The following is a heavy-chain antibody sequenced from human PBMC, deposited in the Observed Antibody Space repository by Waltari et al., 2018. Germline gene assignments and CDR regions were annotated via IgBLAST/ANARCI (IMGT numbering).Heavy chain of an antibody. J-gene: IGHJ4*02. Sequence: EVQLVESGGGLVQPGRSLRLSCAASGSTFDDYAMHWVRPAPGKGREWGSGISWNSGSIGYADSVKGRFTISRDNAKNSLYLQMNSLRAEDTALYYCAKAQTSFWSGYYPDYWGQGTLVTVSS. CDR3: AKAQTSFWSGYYPDY. CDR2: ISWNSGSI. D-gene: IGHD3-3*01. CDR1: GSTFDDYA. V-gene: IGHV3-9*01.